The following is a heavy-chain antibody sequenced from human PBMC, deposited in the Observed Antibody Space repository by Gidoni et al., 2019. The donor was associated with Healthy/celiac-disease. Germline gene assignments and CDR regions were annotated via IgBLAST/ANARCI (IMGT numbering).Heavy chain of an antibody. CDR3: AKDLGQWVSIVPAASDDAFDI. CDR1: GLTFRSYA. J-gene: IGHJ3*02. V-gene: IGHV3-23*01. Sequence: EVQLLESGGGLVQHGGSLRLSCSDSGLTFRSYAMSVVRQAPGNGLVWVSAISGSCVSTYYADSVKGRFTISRDNSKNTLYLQMNSLRAEDTAVYYCAKDLGQWVSIVPAASDDAFDIWGQGTMVTVSS. CDR2: ISGSCVST. D-gene: IGHD2-2*01.